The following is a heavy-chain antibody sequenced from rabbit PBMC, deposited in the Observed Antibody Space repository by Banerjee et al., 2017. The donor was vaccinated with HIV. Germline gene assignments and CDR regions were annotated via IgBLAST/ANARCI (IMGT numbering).Heavy chain of an antibody. CDR1: GFTISSSYY. CDR3: ARDHPYSAYGGHGYADL. J-gene: IGHJ4*01. Sequence: QSLEESGGDLVQPEGSLALTCKASGFTISSSYYMCWVRQAPGKGLEWIACIYTGSSGKTNYASWAKGRFTISKTSSTTVTLQMTSLTAADTATYFCARDHPYSAYGGHGYADLWGPGTLVT. D-gene: IGHD6-1*01. V-gene: IGHV1S40*01. CDR2: IYTGSSGKT.